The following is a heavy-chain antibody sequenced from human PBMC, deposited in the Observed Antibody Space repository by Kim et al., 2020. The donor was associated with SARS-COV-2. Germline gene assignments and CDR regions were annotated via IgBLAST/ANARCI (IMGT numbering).Heavy chain of an antibody. CDR1: GGSFSGYY. D-gene: IGHD6-19*01. CDR3: AREQWLERVFDY. J-gene: IGHJ4*02. CDR2: INHSGST. Sequence: SETLSLTCAVYGGSFSGYYWSWIRQPPGKGLEWIGEINHSGSTNYNPSLKSRVTISVDTSKNQFSLKLSSVTAADTAVYYCAREQWLERVFDYWGQGTLVTVSS. V-gene: IGHV4-34*01.